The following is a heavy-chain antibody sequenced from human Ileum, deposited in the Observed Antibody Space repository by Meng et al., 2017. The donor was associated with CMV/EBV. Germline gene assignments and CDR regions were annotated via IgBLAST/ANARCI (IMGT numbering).Heavy chain of an antibody. D-gene: IGHD6-6*01. Sequence: SETLSLTCTVSGYSISSGYYLGWIRQPPGKGLEWIGSIYHSGSTYYNPSLMSRVTMSVDTSKNQFSLKLSSVTAADTAVYYCARTLLVVVEYSSSSGWFDPWGQGTLVTVSS. V-gene: IGHV4-38-2*02. CDR1: GYSISSGYY. J-gene: IGHJ5*02. CDR3: ARTLLVVVEYSSSSGWFDP. CDR2: IYHSGST.